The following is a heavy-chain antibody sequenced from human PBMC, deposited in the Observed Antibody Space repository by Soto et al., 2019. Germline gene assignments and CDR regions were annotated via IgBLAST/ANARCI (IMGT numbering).Heavy chain of an antibody. D-gene: IGHD3-16*02. Sequence: QITLKESGPTLVKPTQTLTLTCTFSGFSLSTSGVGVGWIRQPPGKALEWLALIYWDDDKRYSPSLKSRLTITKDTSKNQVVLTMTNMDPVDTATYYCAHRRGYDYIWGSYRPGAFDIWGQGTMVTVSS. CDR1: GFSLSTSGVG. V-gene: IGHV2-5*02. J-gene: IGHJ3*02. CDR2: IYWDDDK. CDR3: AHRRGYDYIWGSYRPGAFDI.